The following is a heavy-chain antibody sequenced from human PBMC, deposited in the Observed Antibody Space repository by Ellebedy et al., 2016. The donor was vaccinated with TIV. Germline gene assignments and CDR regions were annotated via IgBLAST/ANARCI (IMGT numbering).Heavy chain of an antibody. V-gene: IGHV3-9*01. CDR1: GFTFDDYA. D-gene: IGHD6-13*01. CDR2: ISWNSGSI. CDR3: AAAAGAGDDAFDI. J-gene: IGHJ3*02. Sequence: SLKISXAASGFTFDDYAMHWVRQAPGRGLEWVSGISWNSGSIGYADSVKGRFTISRDNAKNSLYLQMNSLRTEDTALYYCAAAAGAGDDAFDIWGQGTTVTVSS.